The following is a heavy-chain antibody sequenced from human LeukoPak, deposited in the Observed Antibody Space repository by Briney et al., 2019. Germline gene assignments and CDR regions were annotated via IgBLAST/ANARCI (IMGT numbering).Heavy chain of an antibody. V-gene: IGHV1-8*01. CDR3: ARGGDASSGWYPDYFYGMDV. CDR2: MNPNSGNT. Sequence: ASVKVSCKASRYTFTSYDINWVRQATGQGLEWMGWMNPNSGNTGYAQKFQGRVTMTRNTSVSTAYMELSSLRSEDTAVYYCARGGDASSGWYPDYFYGMDVWGQGTTVTVSS. J-gene: IGHJ6*02. CDR1: RYTFTSYD. D-gene: IGHD6-19*01.